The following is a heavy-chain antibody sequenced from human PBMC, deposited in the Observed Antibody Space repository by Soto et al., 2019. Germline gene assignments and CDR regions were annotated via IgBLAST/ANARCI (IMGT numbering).Heavy chain of an antibody. CDR1: GYNFTNYS. D-gene: IGHD4-17*01. Sequence: ASVKVSCKNSGYNFTNYSLHWVRQAPGQRLEWMGCFDPEDGDTNYAQKFQGRVTMTEDTSTDTAYMELSSLRSEDTAVYYCATESPMTTVTTYFQPDAFDIWGQGTMVTVSS. CDR2: FDPEDGDT. CDR3: ATESPMTTVTTYFQPDAFDI. J-gene: IGHJ3*02. V-gene: IGHV1-24*01.